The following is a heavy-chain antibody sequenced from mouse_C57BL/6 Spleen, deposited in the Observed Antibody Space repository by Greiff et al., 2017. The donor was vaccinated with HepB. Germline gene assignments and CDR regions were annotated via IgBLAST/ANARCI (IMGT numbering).Heavy chain of an antibody. CDR3: ARDRQLRLRRGLDY. CDR1: GFTFSDYY. D-gene: IGHD3-2*02. Sequence: EVQLVESEGGLVQPGSSMKLSCTASGFTFSDYYMAWVRQVPEKGLEWVANINYDGSSTYYLDSLKSRFIISRDNAKNILYLQMSSLKSEDTATYYCARDRQLRLRRGLDYWGQGTSVTVSS. CDR2: INYDGSST. J-gene: IGHJ4*01. V-gene: IGHV5-16*01.